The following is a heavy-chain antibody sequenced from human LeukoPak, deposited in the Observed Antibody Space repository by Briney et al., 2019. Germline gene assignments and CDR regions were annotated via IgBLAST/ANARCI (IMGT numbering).Heavy chain of an antibody. J-gene: IGHJ6*02. Sequence: PSETLSLTCTVSGGSISSYYWSWIRQPPGKGLEWIGYIYYSGSTNYNPSPKSRVTISVDTSKNQFSLKLSSVTAADTAVYYCARVDYDFWSGYYTGNYYYGMDVWGQGTTVTVSS. CDR1: GGSISSYY. CDR2: IYYSGST. V-gene: IGHV4-59*01. CDR3: ARVDYDFWSGYYTGNYYYGMDV. D-gene: IGHD3-3*01.